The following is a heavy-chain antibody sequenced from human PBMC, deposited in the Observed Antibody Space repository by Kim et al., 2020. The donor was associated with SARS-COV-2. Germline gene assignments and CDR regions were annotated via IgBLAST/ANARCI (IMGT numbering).Heavy chain of an antibody. V-gene: IGHV3-64D*09. J-gene: IGHJ4*02. Sequence: GGSLRLSCSASGFTFSSYAMHWVRQAPGKGLEYVSAISSNGSSTYYADSVKGRFTISRDNSKNTLYLQMSSLRAEDTAVYYCVKGPWLSGGYCGQGNLVTVPS. CDR1: GFTFSSYA. CDR3: VKGPWLSGGY. D-gene: IGHD6-19*01. CDR2: ISSNGSST.